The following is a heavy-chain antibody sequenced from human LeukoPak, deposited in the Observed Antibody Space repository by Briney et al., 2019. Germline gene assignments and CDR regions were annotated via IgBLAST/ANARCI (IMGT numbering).Heavy chain of an antibody. Sequence: SETLSLTCTVSGGSISPYYWSWLRRPPGKGLEWIGYISYSGSTKNNPSLKSRVAISVDTSKNQFSLKLTSVTAADTAAYYCAKEGAESFPDAFDIWGQGTMITVSS. CDR1: GGSISPYY. D-gene: IGHD3-10*01. J-gene: IGHJ3*02. CDR3: AKEGAESFPDAFDI. V-gene: IGHV4-59*01. CDR2: ISYSGST.